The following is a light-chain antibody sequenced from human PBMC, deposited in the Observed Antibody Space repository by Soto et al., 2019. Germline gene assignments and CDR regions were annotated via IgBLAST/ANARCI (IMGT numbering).Light chain of an antibody. CDR2: GAS. CDR1: QSVSLNY. V-gene: IGKV3-20*01. CDR3: QQYGSSPYT. Sequence: EIVLTQSPGTLSLSPGERATLSCRASQSVSLNYLAWYQQKPGQTPRLLIYGASSRATGIPDRFSAGGSGTDFTLTITRLEREDFAVYYCQQYGSSPYTFGQGTRLEI. J-gene: IGKJ2*01.